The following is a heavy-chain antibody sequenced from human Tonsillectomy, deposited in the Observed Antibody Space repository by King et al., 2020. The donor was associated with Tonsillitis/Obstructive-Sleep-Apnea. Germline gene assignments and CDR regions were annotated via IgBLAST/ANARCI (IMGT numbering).Heavy chain of an antibody. CDR1: GFTFRTYT. J-gene: IGHJ4*02. D-gene: IGHD2-2*01. Sequence: VQLVESGGGRVKTGGSLRLSCAASGFTFRTYTMNWGRQAPGKGLEWVSYISACSNYIYYADAVKGRFTISRDNAKNSLYLQMNSLRADDTAVYYCARDWDIVVVPVFDYWGQGTLVTVSS. CDR3: ARDWDIVVVPVFDY. V-gene: IGHV3-21*01. CDR2: ISACSNYI.